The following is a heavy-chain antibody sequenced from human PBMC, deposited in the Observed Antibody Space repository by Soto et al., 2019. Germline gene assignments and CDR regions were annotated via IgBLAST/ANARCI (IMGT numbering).Heavy chain of an antibody. J-gene: IGHJ4*02. V-gene: IGHV4-59*01. CDR1: GGSMRNYY. CDR2: VYHSGST. D-gene: IGHD6-6*01. CDR3: TSPYSTSPSPDY. Sequence: SQTLSLTCSVSGGSMRNYYWNWSRQLPGRGLEWIGYVYHSGSTNYNPSLKSRVSMSVDVSRNHFSLTLHSVTAADTAVYFCTSPYSTSPSPDYWGQGTLVTVSS.